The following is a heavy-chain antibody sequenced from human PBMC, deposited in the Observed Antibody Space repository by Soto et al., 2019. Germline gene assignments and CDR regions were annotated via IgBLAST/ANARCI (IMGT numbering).Heavy chain of an antibody. CDR3: TRHLGELSFPGAFHF. J-gene: IGHJ3*01. Sequence: EVQLVESGGGLVQPGGSLKLSCAASGFTFSGSAVHWVRQASGKGLEWVGRIRSKVNNYATVYAASVKGRFTISRDDSKNTAYMQMNSLKTEDTAVYYCTRHLGELSFPGAFHFWGQGTMVTVSS. D-gene: IGHD3-16*02. CDR1: GFTFSGSA. CDR2: IRSKVNNYAT. V-gene: IGHV3-73*01.